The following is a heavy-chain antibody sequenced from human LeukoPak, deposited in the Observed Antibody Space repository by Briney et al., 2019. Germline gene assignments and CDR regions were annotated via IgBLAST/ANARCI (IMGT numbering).Heavy chain of an antibody. CDR2: ISTDGSYV. V-gene: IGHV3-30*18. CDR1: GFTFSNYG. D-gene: IGHD3-10*01. Sequence: GGSLRLSCAASGFTFSNYGLHWVRQAPGKGLEWVALISTDGSYVNYADSVKGRFTISRDNSKSTLYLQMNSLRTEDTAVYYCAKDSSISWFGGDSQWGQGTLVTVSS. J-gene: IGHJ4*02. CDR3: AKDSSISWFGGDSQ.